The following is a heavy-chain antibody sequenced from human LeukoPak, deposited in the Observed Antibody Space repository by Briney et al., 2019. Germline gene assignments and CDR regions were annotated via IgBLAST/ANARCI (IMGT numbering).Heavy chain of an antibody. J-gene: IGHJ5*02. CDR3: ARVLMITFGGGTNWSDP. CDR2: IIPIFGTA. V-gene: IGHV1-69*13. D-gene: IGHD3-16*01. Sequence: ASVKVSCKASGGTFSSYAISWVRQAPGQGLEWMGGIIPIFGTANYAQKFQGRVTITADESTSTAYMELSSLRSEDTAVYYCARVLMITFGGGTNWSDPWGQGTLVTVSS. CDR1: GGTFSSYA.